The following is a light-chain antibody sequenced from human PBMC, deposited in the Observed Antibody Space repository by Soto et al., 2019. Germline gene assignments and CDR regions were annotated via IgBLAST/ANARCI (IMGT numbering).Light chain of an antibody. V-gene: IGKV2-28*01. J-gene: IGKJ1*01. CDR2: LGS. CDR1: QSLLHSNGYNY. Sequence: DIVMTQSPLSLPVTPGEPASISCRSSQSLLHSNGYNYLDWYLQKPGQSPQLLIYLGSNRASGVPARFSGSASGTDFTLRIGRGDAEDVWVYYCMQVLQTPSTFGQGTKV. CDR3: MQVLQTPST.